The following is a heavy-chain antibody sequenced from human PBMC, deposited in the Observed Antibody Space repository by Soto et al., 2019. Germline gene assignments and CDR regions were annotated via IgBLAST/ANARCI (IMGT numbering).Heavy chain of an antibody. V-gene: IGHV3-64*01. CDR3: ARRIPFGYGIDV. Sequence: EVQLVESGGGLVQPGGSLRLSCAASGFTFSSYAMHWVRQAPGKGLEYVSVITSNGGNTDYASSVKGRFTISRDNSKNTLYLQMGSLRAEDMAVYYCARRIPFGYGIDVWGQVTRVTVSS. J-gene: IGHJ6*02. CDR2: ITSNGGNT. D-gene: IGHD2-21*01. CDR1: GFTFSSYA.